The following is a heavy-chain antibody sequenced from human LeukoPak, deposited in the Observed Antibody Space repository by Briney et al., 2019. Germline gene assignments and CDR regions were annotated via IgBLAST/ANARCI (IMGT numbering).Heavy chain of an antibody. CDR2: INPNSGGT. CDR3: ARTGAYYDFWSGYSSDGMDV. J-gene: IGHJ6*02. CDR1: GYTFTGYY. D-gene: IGHD3-3*01. V-gene: IGHV1-2*02. Sequence: ASVKVSCKASGYTFTGYYMHWVRQAPGQGLEWMGWINPNSGGTNYAQKFQGRVTITRDTSISTAYMELSRLRSDDTAVYYCARTGAYYDFWSGYSSDGMDVWGQGTTVTVSS.